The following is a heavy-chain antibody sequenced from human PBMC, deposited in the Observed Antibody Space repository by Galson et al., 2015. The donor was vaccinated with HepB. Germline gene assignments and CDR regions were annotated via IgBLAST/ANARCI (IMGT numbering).Heavy chain of an antibody. D-gene: IGHD3-10*01. CDR2: INPNSGGT. CDR1: GYTFTGYY. J-gene: IGHJ2*01. CDR3: ARGGLRGAPNWYFDL. Sequence: SVTVSCKASGYTFTGYYMHWVRQAPGQGLEWMGWINPNSGGTNYAQKFQGRVTMTRDTSISTAYMELSRLRSDDTAVYYCARGGLRGAPNWYFDLWGRGTLVTVSS. V-gene: IGHV1-2*02.